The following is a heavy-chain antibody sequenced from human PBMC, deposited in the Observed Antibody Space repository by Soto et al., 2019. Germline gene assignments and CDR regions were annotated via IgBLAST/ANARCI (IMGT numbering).Heavy chain of an antibody. CDR2: ISYDGSNK. CDR3: ARDPLWGTAMVLWYFDL. J-gene: IGHJ2*01. CDR1: GFTFSSYA. V-gene: IGHV3-30-3*01. Sequence: GGSLRLSCAASGFTFSSYAMHWVRQAPGKGLEWVAVISYDGSNKYYADSVKGRFTISRDNSKNTLYLQMNSLRAEDTTVYYCARDPLWGTAMVLWYFDLWGRGTLVTVSS. D-gene: IGHD5-18*01.